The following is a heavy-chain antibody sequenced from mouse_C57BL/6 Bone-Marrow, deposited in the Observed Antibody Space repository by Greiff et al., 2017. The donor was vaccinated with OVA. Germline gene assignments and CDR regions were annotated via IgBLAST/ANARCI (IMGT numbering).Heavy chain of an antibody. CDR1: GFNIKNTY. CDR2: IDPANGNT. D-gene: IGHD2-1*01. CDR3: AREGILYGNYHYFDY. Sequence: VQLKQSVAELVRPGASVKLSCTASGFNIKNTYMHWVKQRPEQGLEWIGRIDPANGNTKYAPKFKGKATLTVDTSSSTAYMQLSSLTSEDSAVYFCAREGILYGNYHYFDYWGQGTTLTVSS. J-gene: IGHJ2*01. V-gene: IGHV14-3*01.